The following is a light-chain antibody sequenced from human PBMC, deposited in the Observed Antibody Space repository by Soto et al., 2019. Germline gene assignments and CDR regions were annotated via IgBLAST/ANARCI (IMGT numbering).Light chain of an antibody. V-gene: IGLV2-14*01. CDR3: TSYTRSDSPV. Sequence: QSVLTQPASVSGSPGQSITISCTGTSSDVGGYNYVSWYQHHTGKAPRLLIYEVSNRPSGVSTRFSGSKSGNTASLTISGLQAEDEADYYCTSYTRSDSPVLGIGTKLTVL. J-gene: IGLJ1*01. CDR1: SSDVGGYNY. CDR2: EVS.